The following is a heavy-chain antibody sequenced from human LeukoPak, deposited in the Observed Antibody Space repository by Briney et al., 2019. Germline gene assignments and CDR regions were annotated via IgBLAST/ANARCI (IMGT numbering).Heavy chain of an antibody. CDR2: INHNGNVN. Sequence: GGSLRLSCAASGFTFSSYWMNWARKAPGKGLEWVASINHNGNVNYYVDSVKGRFTISRDNAKNSLYLQMSNLRAEDTAVYFCARGGGLDVWGQGATVTVSS. D-gene: IGHD3-16*01. V-gene: IGHV3-7*03. CDR1: GFTFSSYW. CDR3: ARGGGLDV. J-gene: IGHJ6*02.